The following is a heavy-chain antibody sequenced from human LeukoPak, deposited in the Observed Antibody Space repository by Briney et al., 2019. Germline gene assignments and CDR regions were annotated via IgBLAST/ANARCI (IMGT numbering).Heavy chain of an antibody. D-gene: IGHD3-10*01. J-gene: IGHJ5*02. CDR2: INHSGST. CDR3: ARVFGLWFGES. V-gene: IGHV4-34*01. Sequence: SETLSLTCAVYGGSFSGYYWSWIRQPPGKGLEWIGEINHSGSTNYNPFLKSRVTISVDTSKNQFPLKLSSVTAADTAVYYCARVFGLWFGESWGQGTLVTVSS. CDR1: GGSFSGYY.